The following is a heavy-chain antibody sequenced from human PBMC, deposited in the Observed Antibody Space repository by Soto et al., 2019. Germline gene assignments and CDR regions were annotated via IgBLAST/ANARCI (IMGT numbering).Heavy chain of an antibody. CDR2: IRSDGSST. CDR3: AREIGYCSSVSCPLDV. D-gene: IGHD2-2*01. CDR1: GFTFISFR. V-gene: IGHV3-74*01. Sequence: GGSLRLSCAASGFTFISFRMHWVRQAPGKGLVWVSHIRSDGSSTTYAGSVKGRFTISRDNAKNTLYLQMNSLRAEDTAVYYCAREIGYCSSVSCPLDVWGQGTTVTVS. J-gene: IGHJ6*02.